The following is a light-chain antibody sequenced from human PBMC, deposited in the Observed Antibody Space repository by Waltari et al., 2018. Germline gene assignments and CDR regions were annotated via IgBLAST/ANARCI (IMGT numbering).Light chain of an antibody. CDR3: QKYERLPAT. J-gene: IGKJ1*01. Sequence: EIMLTQSPATLSLSPGERATLSCRASQSISKYLAWYQQKPGQAPRLLVYETSRRATVTPDRFSGSGSGTDFSLTISRLEPEDFAVYYCQKYERLPATFGQGTKVEFK. CDR2: ETS. V-gene: IGKV3-20*01. CDR1: QSISKY.